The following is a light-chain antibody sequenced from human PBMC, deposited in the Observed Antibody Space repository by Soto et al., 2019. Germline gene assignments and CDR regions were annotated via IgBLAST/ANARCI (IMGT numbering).Light chain of an antibody. CDR3: QTWDTGIRV. Sequence: QPVLTQSPSASASLGASVKLTCTLSSGHSRYAIAWHQQQPEKGPRYLMKLNSDGSHTKGDGIPDRFSGSSSGAERYLTISTRQSEDEADYYCQTWDTGIRVFGGGTKVTVL. V-gene: IGLV4-69*01. CDR1: SGHSRYA. J-gene: IGLJ2*01. CDR2: LNSDGSH.